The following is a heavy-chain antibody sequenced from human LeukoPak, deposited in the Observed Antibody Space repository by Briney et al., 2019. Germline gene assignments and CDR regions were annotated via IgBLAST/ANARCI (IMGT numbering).Heavy chain of an antibody. J-gene: IGHJ4*02. D-gene: IGHD2-21*01. CDR3: ARVFIVGSRSVFDF. CDR2: IKQDGSEK. V-gene: IGHV3-7*01. Sequence: GGSLRLSCAASGFTFSNYWMSWVRLAPGKGLEWVANIKQDGSEKYYVDSVEGRFTISKDNAKNLLSLQMNSLRAEDTAVYHCARVFIVGSRSVFDFWGQGTLVTVSS. CDR1: GFTFSNYW.